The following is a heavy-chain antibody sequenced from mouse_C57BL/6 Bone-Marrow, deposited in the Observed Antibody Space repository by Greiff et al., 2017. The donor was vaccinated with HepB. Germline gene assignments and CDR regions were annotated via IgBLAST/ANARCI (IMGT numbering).Heavy chain of an antibody. CDR2: INPSNGGT. J-gene: IGHJ2*01. CDR3: ARWGYGSSYDY. V-gene: IGHV1-53*01. D-gene: IGHD1-1*01. Sequence: QVHVKQPGTELVKPGASVKLSCKASGYTFTSYWMHWVKQRPGQGLEWIGNINPSNGGTNYNEKFKSKATLTVDKSSSTAYMQLSSLTSEDSAVYYCARWGYGSSYDYWGQGTTLTVSS. CDR1: GYTFTSYW.